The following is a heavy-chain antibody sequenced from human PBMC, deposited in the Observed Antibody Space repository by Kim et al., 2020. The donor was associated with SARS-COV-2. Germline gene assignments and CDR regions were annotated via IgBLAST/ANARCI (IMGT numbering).Heavy chain of an antibody. J-gene: IGHJ6*02. CDR3: ARYSNYVSWYYGMDV. CDR2: ISSSGSTI. CDR1: GFTFSSYE. Sequence: GGSLRLSCAASGFTFSSYEMNWVRQAPGKGLEWVSYISSSGSTIYYADSVKGRFTISRDNAKNSLYLQMNSLRAEDTAVYYCARYSNYVSWYYGMDVWGQGTTVTVSS. D-gene: IGHD4-4*01. V-gene: IGHV3-48*03.